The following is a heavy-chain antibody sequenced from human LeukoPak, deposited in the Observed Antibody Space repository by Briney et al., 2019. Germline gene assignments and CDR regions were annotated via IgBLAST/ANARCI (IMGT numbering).Heavy chain of an antibody. J-gene: IGHJ4*02. CDR2: IYYSGST. CDR1: GGSFSGYY. V-gene: IGHV4-59*08. Sequence: SETLSLTCAVYGGSFSGYYWSWIRQPPGKGLEWIGYIYYSGSTNYNPSLKSRVTISVDTSKNQFSLKLSSVTAADTAVYYCARQGLRRYYFDYWGQGTLVTVSS. CDR3: ARQGLRRYYFDY. D-gene: IGHD4-17*01.